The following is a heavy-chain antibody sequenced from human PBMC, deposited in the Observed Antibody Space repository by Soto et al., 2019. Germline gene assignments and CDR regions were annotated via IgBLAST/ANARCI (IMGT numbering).Heavy chain of an antibody. V-gene: IGHV3-23*01. CDR1: GFTFSSYA. J-gene: IGHJ3*02. D-gene: IGHD3-3*01. Sequence: GGSLRLSCAASGFTFSSYAMSWVRQAPGKGLEWVSAISGSGGSTYYADSVKGRFTISRDNSKNTLYLQMNSLRAEDTAVYYCAKDRGGWLTDDFWSGYQPDAFDIWGQGTMVTVSS. CDR2: ISGSGGST. CDR3: AKDRGGWLTDDFWSGYQPDAFDI.